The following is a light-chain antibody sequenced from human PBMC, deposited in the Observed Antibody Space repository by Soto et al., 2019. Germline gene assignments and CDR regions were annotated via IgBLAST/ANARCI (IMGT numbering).Light chain of an antibody. V-gene: IGKV1-39*01. J-gene: IGKJ1*01. CDR3: QHYNSYSEA. CDR2: AAS. CDR1: QSISSY. Sequence: DIQMTQSPFSLSASVGDRVTITCRASQSISSYLNWYQQKPGKAPKLLIYAASSLQSGVPSRFSGSGSGTDFTLAISSLQPDDFATYYCQHYNSYSEAFGQGTKVDIK.